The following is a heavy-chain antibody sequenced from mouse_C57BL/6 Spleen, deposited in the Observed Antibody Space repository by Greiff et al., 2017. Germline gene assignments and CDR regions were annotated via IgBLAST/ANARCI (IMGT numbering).Heavy chain of an antibody. J-gene: IGHJ2*01. CDR1: GYAFSSSW. CDR2: IYPGDGDT. V-gene: IGHV1-82*01. CDR3: ARERLYYFDY. Sequence: QVQLQQSGPELVTPGASVKISCKASGYAFSSSWMNWVKQRPGKGLEWIGRIYPGDGDTNYNGKFKGKATLTADKSSSTAYMQLSSLTSEDAAVYFCARERLYYFDYWGQGTTRTVSS.